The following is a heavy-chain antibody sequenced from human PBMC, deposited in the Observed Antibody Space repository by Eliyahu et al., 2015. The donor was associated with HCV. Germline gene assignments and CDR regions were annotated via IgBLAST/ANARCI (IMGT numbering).Heavy chain of an antibody. V-gene: IGHV1-69*01. CDR1: GGTFXSYA. Sequence: QVQLVQSGAEVKKPGSSVKVSCKASGGTFXSYAISWXRQAPGQGLEWMGGIIPIFGTANYAQKFQGRVTITADESTSTAYMELSSLRSEDTAVYYCARDRPKLRDYYDSSGYYPGWFDPWGQGTLVTVSS. CDR2: IIPIFGTA. CDR3: ARDRPKLRDYYDSSGYYPGWFDP. J-gene: IGHJ5*02. D-gene: IGHD3-22*01.